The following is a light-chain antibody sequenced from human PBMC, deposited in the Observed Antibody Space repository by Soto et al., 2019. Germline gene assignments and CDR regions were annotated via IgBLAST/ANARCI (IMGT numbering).Light chain of an antibody. Sequence: DIQMTQYPSSLSASVGDTVTITCRASQGISNSLAWFQQKPWRVPQFLIYAASTLQPGVPPRFSGSGSGTDFTLTISSLQPEDGATYYCQNYNSAPLTFGPGTRVEIK. CDR2: AAS. J-gene: IGKJ3*01. CDR1: QGISNS. V-gene: IGKV1-27*01. CDR3: QNYNSAPLT.